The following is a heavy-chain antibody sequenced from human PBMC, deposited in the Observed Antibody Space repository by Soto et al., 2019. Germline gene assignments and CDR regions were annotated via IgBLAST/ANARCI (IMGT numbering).Heavy chain of an antibody. V-gene: IGHV5-10-1*01. CDR2: IDPADSYA. Sequence: GESLQVSCRGSGYSFVTFWITWVRQMPGKGLEWMGRIDPADSYARYSPSFEGHVTMSVDRSINTAYLQWSSLKASDSAIYYCAKHVDELHLGMDASGQGTSVIVSS. CDR1: GYSFVTFW. J-gene: IGHJ6*02. CDR3: AKHVDELHLGMDA. D-gene: IGHD1-26*01.